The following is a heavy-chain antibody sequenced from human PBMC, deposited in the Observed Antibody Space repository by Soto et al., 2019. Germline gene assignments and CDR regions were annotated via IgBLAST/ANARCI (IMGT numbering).Heavy chain of an antibody. Sequence: GDSVKDCFKASGGTFSSYAISLVRPAPGQGLEWMGGIIPIFGTANYAQKFQGRVTITADESTSTAYMEPSSLRSEDTAVYYCARGGGSGWSPITYYYYGMDVWGQGTPVTGSS. V-gene: IGHV1-69*13. CDR3: ARGGGSGWSPITYYYYGMDV. J-gene: IGHJ6*02. CDR2: IIPIFGTA. CDR1: GGTFSSYA. D-gene: IGHD6-19*01.